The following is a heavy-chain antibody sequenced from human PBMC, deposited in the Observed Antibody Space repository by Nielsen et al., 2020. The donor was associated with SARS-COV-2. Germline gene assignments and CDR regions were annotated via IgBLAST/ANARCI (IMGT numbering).Heavy chain of an antibody. V-gene: IGHV4-31*03. CDR3: ARTAGYCSSTSCYKRTTWAFDY. D-gene: IGHD2-2*02. CDR2: IYYSGST. CDR1: GGSISSGGYY. J-gene: IGHJ4*02. Sequence: SETLSLTCTVSGGSISSGGYYWSWIRQHPGKGLEWIGYIYYSGSTYYNPSLKSRVTISVDTSKNQFSLKLSSVTAADTAVYYCARTAGYCSSTSCYKRTTWAFDYWGQGTLVTVSS.